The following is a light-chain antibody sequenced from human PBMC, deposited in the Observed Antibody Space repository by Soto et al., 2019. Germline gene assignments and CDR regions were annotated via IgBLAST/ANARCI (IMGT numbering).Light chain of an antibody. CDR2: DAS. CDR3: HHYNSYFKT. V-gene: IGKV1-5*01. J-gene: IGKJ1*01. CDR1: QSISSW. Sequence: IQMSQTRSSLGASVDDRVTITCRPSQSISSWLAWDQQKPGKAPKLLIYDASSLESGVPPRFSGSGSGTEFTLTICSLQPDDFATSYCHHYNSYFKTLRQGTKVHSK.